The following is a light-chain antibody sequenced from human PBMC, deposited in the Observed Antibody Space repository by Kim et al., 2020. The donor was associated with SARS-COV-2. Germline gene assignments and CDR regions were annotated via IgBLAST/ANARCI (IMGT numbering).Light chain of an antibody. CDR2: DNN. Sequence: GHTVTISCAGSSSNIGNNSVSWYQRVPGTAPKLLIYDNNKRPSEIPDRFSGSKFGTSATLGITGLLTGDEADYYCGTWDSSLSAGVFGGGTQLTVL. J-gene: IGLJ2*01. CDR3: GTWDSSLSAGV. V-gene: IGLV1-51*01. CDR1: SSNIGNNS.